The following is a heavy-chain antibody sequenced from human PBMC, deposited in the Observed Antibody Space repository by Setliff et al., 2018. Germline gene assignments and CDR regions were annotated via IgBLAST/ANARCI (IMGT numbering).Heavy chain of an antibody. CDR2: IWYDGSNK. CDR1: GFTFSLYG. CDR3: AKDGSPAVTYAHLDY. D-gene: IGHD4-17*01. Sequence: PGGSLRLSCAASGFTFSLYGMHWVRQAPGKGLEWVALIWYDGSNKYYADSVKGRFTISRDNSKNTLYLQMNSLRDEDTAIYYCAKDGSPAVTYAHLDYWGQGALVTVSS. V-gene: IGHV3-33*06. J-gene: IGHJ4*02.